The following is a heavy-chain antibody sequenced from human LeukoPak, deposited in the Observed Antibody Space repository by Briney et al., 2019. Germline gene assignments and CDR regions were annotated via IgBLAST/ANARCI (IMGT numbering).Heavy chain of an antibody. D-gene: IGHD1-7*01. CDR2: INTDGSST. J-gene: IGHJ4*02. V-gene: IGHV3-74*01. Sequence: GGSLRLSCAASGFTFSSYWMHWVRQAPGKGLVWFSRINTDGSSTSYADSVKGRFTISRDNAKNTLYLQMNSLRAEDTAVYYCARDPDWNYGNWGQGTLVTVSS. CDR3: ARDPDWNYGN. CDR1: GFTFSSYW.